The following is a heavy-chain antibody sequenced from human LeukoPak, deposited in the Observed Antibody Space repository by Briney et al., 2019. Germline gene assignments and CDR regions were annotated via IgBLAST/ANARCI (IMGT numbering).Heavy chain of an antibody. J-gene: IGHJ4*02. CDR3: ARIEGIVGATTDY. D-gene: IGHD1-26*01. Sequence: SETLSLTCTVSGYSISSGYYWGWIRQPPGKGLEWIGSIYHSGSTYYNPSLKSRATISVDTSKNQFSLKLSSVTAADTAVYYCARIEGIVGATTDYWGQGTLVTVSS. V-gene: IGHV4-38-2*02. CDR2: IYHSGST. CDR1: GYSISSGYY.